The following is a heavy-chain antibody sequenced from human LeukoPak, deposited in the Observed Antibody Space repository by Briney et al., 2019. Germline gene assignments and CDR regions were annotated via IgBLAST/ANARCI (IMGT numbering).Heavy chain of an antibody. J-gene: IGHJ4*02. V-gene: IGHV3-74*01. CDR3: AKVRFMVRGVISEGAYFDY. D-gene: IGHD3-10*01. Sequence: GGSLRLSCVASAFTFNNYWMHWVRQAPGKELVWVSRIKGDGSSTNYADSVRGRFTISRDNAKNTVYLQMNSLRTEDTAVYYCAKVRFMVRGVISEGAYFDYWGQGTLVTVSS. CDR2: IKGDGSST. CDR1: AFTFNNYW.